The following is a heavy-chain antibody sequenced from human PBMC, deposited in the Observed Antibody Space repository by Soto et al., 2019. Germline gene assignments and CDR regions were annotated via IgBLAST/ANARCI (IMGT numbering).Heavy chain of an antibody. CDR1: GGSISSYY. Sequence: QVQLQESGPGLVKPSETLSLTCTVSGGSISSYYWSWLRQPPGKGLEWIGYIYDRGGTNYNPSLKSRVTISVDTSKNQFSLRLSSVTAADTAVYYCARRYGGTFDYWGQGTLVTVSS. CDR3: ARRYGGTFDY. V-gene: IGHV4-59*08. CDR2: IYDRGGT. J-gene: IGHJ4*02. D-gene: IGHD2-15*01.